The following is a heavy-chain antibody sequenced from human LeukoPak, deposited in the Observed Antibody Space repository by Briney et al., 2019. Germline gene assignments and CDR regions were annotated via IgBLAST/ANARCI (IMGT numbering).Heavy chain of an antibody. CDR3: ARDISVAVDSGCFDY. Sequence: GASVKVSCKVSGYTLTELSMHWVRQAPGKGLEWMGGFDPEDGETIYAQKFQGRVTMTRDTSISTAYMELSRLRSDDTAVYYCARDISVAVDSGCFDYWGQGTLVTVSS. V-gene: IGHV1-24*01. CDR1: GYTLTELS. D-gene: IGHD6-19*01. J-gene: IGHJ4*02. CDR2: FDPEDGET.